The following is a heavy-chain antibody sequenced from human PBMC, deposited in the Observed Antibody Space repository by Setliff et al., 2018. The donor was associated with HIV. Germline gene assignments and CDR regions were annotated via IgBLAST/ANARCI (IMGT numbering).Heavy chain of an antibody. V-gene: IGHV3-48*01. CDR2: ISSSSSTI. CDR1: GFTFRSYS. D-gene: IGHD1-26*01. Sequence: GGSLRLSCAASGFTFRSYSMNWVRQAPGKGLEWVAYISSSSSTISYADSVKGRFAISRDNAKNSLYLQINSLRAEDTAVCYCARDRGGSYTPLDFWGQGTLVTVSS. CDR3: ARDRGGSYTPLDF. J-gene: IGHJ4*02.